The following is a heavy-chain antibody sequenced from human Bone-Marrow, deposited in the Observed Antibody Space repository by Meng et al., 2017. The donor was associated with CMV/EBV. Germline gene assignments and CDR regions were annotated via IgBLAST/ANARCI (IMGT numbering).Heavy chain of an antibody. J-gene: IGHJ6*02. CDR1: GFTFSSYS. CDR3: ARVKYCSSTSCPRGYYNNGMDV. CDR2: ISSSSSYI. D-gene: IGHD2-2*01. Sequence: GGSLRLSCAASGFTFSSYSMNWVRQAPGKGLEWVSSISSSSSYIYYADSVKGRFTISRDNAKNSLYLQMNSLTAEDTAVYYCARVKYCSSTSCPRGYYNNGMDVWGQGTTVTVSS. V-gene: IGHV3-21*01.